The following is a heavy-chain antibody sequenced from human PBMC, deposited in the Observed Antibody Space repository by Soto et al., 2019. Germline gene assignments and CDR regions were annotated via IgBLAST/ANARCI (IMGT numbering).Heavy chain of an antibody. J-gene: IGHJ3*02. CDR2: IYYSGST. CDR1: GGSISSGDYY. CDR3: ARDDRYDRDAFDI. V-gene: IGHV4-30-4*01. D-gene: IGHD3-22*01. Sequence: PSETLSLTCTVSGGSISSGDYYWSWIRQPPGKGLEWIGYIYYSGSTYYNPSLKSRVTISVDTSKNQFPLKLSSVTAADTAVYYCARDDRYDRDAFDIWGQGTMVTVSS.